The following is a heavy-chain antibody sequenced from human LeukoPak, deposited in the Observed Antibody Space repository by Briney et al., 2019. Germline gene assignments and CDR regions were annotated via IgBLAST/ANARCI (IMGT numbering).Heavy chain of an antibody. V-gene: IGHV4-59*01. J-gene: IGHJ6*02. CDR3: ARDPLGYSSSNYYYGMDV. CDR2: IYYSGST. CDR1: GGSIGSYY. D-gene: IGHD6-6*01. Sequence: SETLSLTCTVSGGSIGSYYWSWIRQPPGKGLEWIGYIYYSGSTNYNPSLKSRVTISVDTSKNQFSLKLSSVTAADTAVYYCARDPLGYSSSNYYYGMDVWGQGTTVTVSS.